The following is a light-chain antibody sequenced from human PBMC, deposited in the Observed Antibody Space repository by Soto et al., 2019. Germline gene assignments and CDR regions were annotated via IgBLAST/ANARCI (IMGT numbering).Light chain of an antibody. J-gene: IGKJ1*01. CDR2: DAS. CDR1: QSISRW. V-gene: IGKV1-5*01. CDR3: QQYNNYLTWT. Sequence: DIQMTQSPSTLSASVGDRVTITCRASQSISRWLVWYQQKPGKAPKVLIYDASILASGVPSWFSGSGSGTECTLTISSLQPDDFATYDCQQYNNYLTWTFGQGTKVEIK.